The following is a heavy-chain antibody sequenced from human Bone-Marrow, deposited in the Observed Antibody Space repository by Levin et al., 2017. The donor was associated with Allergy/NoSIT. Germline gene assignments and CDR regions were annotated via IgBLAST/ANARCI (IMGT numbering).Heavy chain of an antibody. J-gene: IGHJ5*02. CDR3: ATASGCSGGSCYPES. V-gene: IGHV3-30*04. CDR1: GFTFGTYA. CDR2: ISYDGNNK. Sequence: GESLKISCVASGFTFGTYAMHWVRQAPGKGLEWVAVISYDGNNKYYPDSVKGRFTISRDNSKNTLYLQVSSLRVEDTAVYYCATASGCSGGSCYPESWGQGTPVSVPS. D-gene: IGHD2-15*01.